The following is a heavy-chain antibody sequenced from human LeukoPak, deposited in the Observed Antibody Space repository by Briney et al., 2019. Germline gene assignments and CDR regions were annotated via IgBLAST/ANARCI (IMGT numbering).Heavy chain of an antibody. V-gene: IGHV3-48*03. J-gene: IGHJ4*02. CDR2: ISSSGSSM. Sequence: PGGSLRLSCAASGLILSNYEMNWVRQAPGKGLEWVSYISSSGSSMYYADSVKGRFTVSRDNAKNSLYLQMNSLRAEDMAVYYCARDRSGWGSHLDYWGQGTLVTVSS. CDR1: GLILSNYE. D-gene: IGHD6-19*01. CDR3: ARDRSGWGSHLDY.